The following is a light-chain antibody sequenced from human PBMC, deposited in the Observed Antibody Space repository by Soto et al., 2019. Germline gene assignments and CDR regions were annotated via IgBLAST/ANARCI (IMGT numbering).Light chain of an antibody. CDR3: QHQT. V-gene: IGKV1-5*01. Sequence: DIQMTQSPSTLSASVGDRVTITCRASQSISYWLAWYQQKPGRAPKLLIYDASSLESGVPSRFSGSGSGTEFTLTISSLQTDDFATYYCQHQTFGQGTKVEIK. CDR2: DAS. CDR1: QSISYW. J-gene: IGKJ1*01.